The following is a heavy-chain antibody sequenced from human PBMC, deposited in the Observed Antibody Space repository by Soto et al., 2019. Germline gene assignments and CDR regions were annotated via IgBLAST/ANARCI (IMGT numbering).Heavy chain of an antibody. CDR3: ARLLNPSIFGVVDYYYYGMDV. CDR2: ISSSSSTI. CDR1: GFTFSSYS. D-gene: IGHD3-3*01. V-gene: IGHV3-48*02. J-gene: IGHJ6*02. Sequence: GGSLRLSCAASGFTFSSYSMNWVRQAPGKGLEWVSYISSSSSTIYYADSVKGRFTISRDNAKNSLYLQMNSLRDEDTAVYYCARLLNPSIFGVVDYYYYGMDVWGQGTTVTVSS.